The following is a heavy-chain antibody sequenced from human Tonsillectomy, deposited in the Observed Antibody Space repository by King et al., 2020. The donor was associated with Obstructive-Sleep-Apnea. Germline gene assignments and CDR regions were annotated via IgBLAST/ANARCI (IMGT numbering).Heavy chain of an antibody. CDR2: MYYSGNT. V-gene: IGHV4-59*08. Sequence: VQLQESGPGLVKPSETLSLTCTVSGGSISNYYWSWIRQPPGKGLEWIGYMYYSGNTNFNPSLKSRVTISADTSKIQISLGLSPVTAADTAGYYCARHRGVEDYGGYGDYFDYWGQGTLVTVSS. J-gene: IGHJ4*02. CDR3: ARHRGVEDYGGYGDYFDY. D-gene: IGHD5-12*01. CDR1: GGSISNYY.